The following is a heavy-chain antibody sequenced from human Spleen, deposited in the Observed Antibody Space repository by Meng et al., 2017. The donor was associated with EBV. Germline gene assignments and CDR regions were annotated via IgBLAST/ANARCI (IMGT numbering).Heavy chain of an antibody. V-gene: IGHV3-74*03. J-gene: IGHJ4*02. D-gene: IGHD2/OR15-2a*01. Sequence: EVQLVESGGVLVQPGGSLRLSCAASGFTFSSYWMHWGRQAPGKGPVWVSRINEHGSITTYADSVNGRFTISRDNAKDTLYLQMNSLRDEDTAIYYCARDLVGEYDFWGQGTLVTVSS. CDR2: INEHGSIT. CDR1: GFTFSSYW. CDR3: ARDLVGEYDF.